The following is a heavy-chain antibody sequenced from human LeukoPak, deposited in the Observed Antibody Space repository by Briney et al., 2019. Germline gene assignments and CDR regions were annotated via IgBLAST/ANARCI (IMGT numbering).Heavy chain of an antibody. D-gene: IGHD3-3*01. CDR2: INHSGST. V-gene: IGHV4-34*01. J-gene: IGHJ6*03. CDR3: ARETDFWSGYYKNYYYYYYMDV. Sequence: PSETLSLTCAVYGGSFSGYYWSWIRQPPGKGLEWIGEINHSGSTNYNPSLKSRVTISVDTSKNQFSLKLSSVTAADTAVYYCARETDFWSGYYKNYYYYYYMDVWGKGTAVTVSS. CDR1: GGSFSGYY.